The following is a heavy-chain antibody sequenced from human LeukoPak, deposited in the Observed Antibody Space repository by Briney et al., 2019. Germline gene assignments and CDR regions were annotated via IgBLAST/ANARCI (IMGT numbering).Heavy chain of an antibody. J-gene: IGHJ4*02. CDR3: ARSCSSTSCYSDY. V-gene: IGHV3-48*04. CDR2: IGTSSNNI. CDR1: GFTFGTYS. D-gene: IGHD2-2*02. Sequence: GGSLRLSCAVSGFTFGTYSMNWVRQAPGKGLEWISYIGTSSNNIYYADSVKGRFTISRDNAKNSLYLQMNSLRAEDTAVYYCARSCSSTSCYSDYWGQGTLVTVSS.